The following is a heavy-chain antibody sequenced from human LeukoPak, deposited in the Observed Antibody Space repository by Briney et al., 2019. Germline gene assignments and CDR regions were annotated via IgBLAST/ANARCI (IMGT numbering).Heavy chain of an antibody. D-gene: IGHD3-3*01. CDR3: ATGDFWSAYATHWNYDMNV. J-gene: IGHJ6*02. Sequence: SAKVSCKASGGTFSSYTISWVRQAPGQGLEWMGRIIPILGVANYAQKFQGRVTITADKSTSTAYMELNSLRSEDTAVYYCATGDFWSAYATHWNYDMNVWGQGTTVTVSS. CDR2: IIPILGVA. CDR1: GGTFSSYT. V-gene: IGHV1-69*02.